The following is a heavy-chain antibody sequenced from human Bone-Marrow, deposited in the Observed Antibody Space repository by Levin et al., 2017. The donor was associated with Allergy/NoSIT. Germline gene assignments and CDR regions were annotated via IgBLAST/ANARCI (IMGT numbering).Heavy chain of an antibody. CDR3: ARQRAYGAGGYAMDI. V-gene: IGHV5-51*01. D-gene: IGHD3-10*01. J-gene: IGHJ6*02. CDR2: IYPGHSET. CDR1: GYDFANHW. Sequence: HGESLKISCKGSGYDFANHWIGWVRQMPGKGLEWMGIIYPGHSETKYSPSFQGRVTISADKSISTAYLRWRSLKASDTAIYYCARQRAYGAGGYAMDIWAQGTTVTVS.